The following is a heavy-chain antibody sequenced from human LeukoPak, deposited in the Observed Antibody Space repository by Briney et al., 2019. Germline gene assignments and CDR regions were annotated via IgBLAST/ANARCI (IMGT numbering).Heavy chain of an antibody. D-gene: IGHD2-15*01. Sequence: GGSLRLSCSASGFTFSSCAMHWVRQAPGKGLEYVSAISSNGGSTYYADSVKGRFTISRDNSKNTLYLQMSSLRAEDTAVYYCVKGLGYCSGGSCYGDYYYGMDVWGQGTTVTVSS. J-gene: IGHJ6*02. V-gene: IGHV3-64D*09. CDR3: VKGLGYCSGGSCYGDYYYGMDV. CDR1: GFTFSSCA. CDR2: ISSNGGST.